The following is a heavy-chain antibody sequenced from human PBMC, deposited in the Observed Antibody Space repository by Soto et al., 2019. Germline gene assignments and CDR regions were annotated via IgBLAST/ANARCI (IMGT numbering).Heavy chain of an antibody. Sequence: GGSLRLSCAASGITFRIYAMSWVRQAPGKGLEWVSGIGTGGDTTYYADAVKGRFTISRDNSKNTLFLQMNSLRAEDTAVYYCAKDPTMTTFAYWGKGILVTVSS. J-gene: IGHJ4*02. CDR1: GITFRIYA. D-gene: IGHD3-16*01. CDR3: AKDPTMTTFAY. CDR2: IGTGGDTT. V-gene: IGHV3-23*01.